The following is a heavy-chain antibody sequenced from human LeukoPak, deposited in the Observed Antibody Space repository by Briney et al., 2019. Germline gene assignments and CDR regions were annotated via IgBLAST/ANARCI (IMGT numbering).Heavy chain of an antibody. J-gene: IGHJ6*02. CDR1: GFTFSSYS. D-gene: IGHD3-10*01. V-gene: IGHV3-48*02. Sequence: GGPLRLSCAASGFTFSSYSMNWVRQAPGRGLEWVSYISSSSSTIYYADSVKGRFTISRDNAKNSLYLQMNGLRDEDTAVYYCARDLGSGSYPYYYGMDVWGQGTTVTVSS. CDR3: ARDLGSGSYPYYYGMDV. CDR2: ISSSSSTI.